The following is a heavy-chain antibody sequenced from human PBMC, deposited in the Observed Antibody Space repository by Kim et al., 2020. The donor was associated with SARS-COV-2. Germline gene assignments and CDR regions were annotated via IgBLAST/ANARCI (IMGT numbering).Heavy chain of an antibody. CDR1: GGSVSSGSYY. J-gene: IGHJ3*02. Sequence: SETLSLTCTVSGGSVSSGSYYWSWIRQPPGKGLEWIGYIYYSGSTNYNPSLKSRVTISVDTSKNQFSLKLSSVTAADTAVYYCARASLDAFDIWGQGTMVTVSS. CDR2: IYYSGST. CDR3: ARASLDAFDI. V-gene: IGHV4-61*01.